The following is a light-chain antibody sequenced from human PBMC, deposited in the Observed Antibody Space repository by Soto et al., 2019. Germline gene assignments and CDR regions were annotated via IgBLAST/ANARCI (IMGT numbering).Light chain of an antibody. V-gene: IGLV1-44*01. CDR1: SSNIGSNT. CDR2: SNY. Sequence: QSVLTQPPSASGTPGQGVTISCSGSSSNIGSNTVNWYQHLPGTAPKLLIFSNYQRPSGVPDRFSGSKSGTSASLAISRLQSEAEGDYFCAAWDDSLHGPVFGGGTKLTVL. J-gene: IGLJ2*01. CDR3: AAWDDSLHGPV.